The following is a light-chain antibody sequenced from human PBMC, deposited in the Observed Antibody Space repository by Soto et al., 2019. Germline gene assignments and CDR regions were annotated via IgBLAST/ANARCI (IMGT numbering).Light chain of an antibody. CDR3: QQANSFPLT. CDR2: AAS. V-gene: IGKV1-12*01. J-gene: IGKJ4*01. Sequence: DIQMTQSPSSVSASVGDRVTITCRASQGISGWLAWYQQKPGKAPNLLIYAASSLHSGVPSRFSGSGSGTDFTLTISSLQPEDFATYYCQQANSFPLTFVGGTKV. CDR1: QGISGW.